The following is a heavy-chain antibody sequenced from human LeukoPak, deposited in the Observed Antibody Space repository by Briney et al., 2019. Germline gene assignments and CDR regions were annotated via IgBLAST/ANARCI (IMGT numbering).Heavy chain of an antibody. V-gene: IGHV4-30-4*07. CDR1: GGSISSGGYS. D-gene: IGHD2-21*01. J-gene: IGHJ6*03. Sequence: PSETLSLTCAVSGGSISSGGYSWSWIRQPPGKGLEWIGYIYYSGSTYYNPSLKSRVTISVDTSKNQFSLKLSSVTAADTAVYYCARGESIPYYMDVWGKGTTVTVSS. CDR3: ARGESIPYYMDV. CDR2: IYYSGST.